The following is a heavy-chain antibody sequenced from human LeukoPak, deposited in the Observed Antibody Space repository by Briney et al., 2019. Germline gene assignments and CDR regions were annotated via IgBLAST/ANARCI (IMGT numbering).Heavy chain of an antibody. V-gene: IGHV4-59*08. CDR1: GGSISSDY. J-gene: IGHJ4*02. D-gene: IGHD3-10*01. CDR3: ATRGY. CDR2: IYNSGSN. Sequence: PSETPSLTCTVSGGSISSDYWQWIRQPPGKGLEWVGYIYNSGSNTYNPSLKRRVTISIDTSKNQFSLKLTSVTAADTAVYYCATRGYWGQGTLVTVSS.